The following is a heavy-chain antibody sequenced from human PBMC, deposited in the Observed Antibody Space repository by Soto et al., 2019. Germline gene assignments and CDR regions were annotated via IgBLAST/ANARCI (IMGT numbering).Heavy chain of an antibody. CDR1: GFSLSTSAEG. CDR3: AHKGGRGAAMDV. D-gene: IGHD2-15*01. Sequence: QITLKESGPTLGKPTQTLTLTCTFSGFSLSTSAEGVAWIRQPPGKALEWLALIYWDDDERYSSFLKSRLTIAKDTSKSQVVLTIANMDPVDTATYFCAHKGGRGAAMDVWGQGNTFTVSS. CDR2: IYWDDDE. V-gene: IGHV2-5*02. J-gene: IGHJ6*02.